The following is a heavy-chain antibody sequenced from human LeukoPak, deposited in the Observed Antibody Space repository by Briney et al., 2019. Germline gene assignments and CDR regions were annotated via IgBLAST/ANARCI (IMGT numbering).Heavy chain of an antibody. CDR1: GFTFSSYG. Sequence: GGSLRLSCAASGFTFSSYGMSWVRQAPGKGLEWVSAISGSGGSTYYADSAKGRFTISRDNSKNTLYLQMNSLRAEDTALYYCAKTPDVGGYDNFRFDYWGQGTLVTVSS. J-gene: IGHJ4*02. CDR3: AKTPDVGGYDNFRFDY. CDR2: ISGSGGST. D-gene: IGHD5-12*01. V-gene: IGHV3-23*01.